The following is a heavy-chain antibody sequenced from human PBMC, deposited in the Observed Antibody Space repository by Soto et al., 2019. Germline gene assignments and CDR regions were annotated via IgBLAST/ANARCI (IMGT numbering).Heavy chain of an antibody. V-gene: IGHV2-5*01. CDR1: GFSLTTSGVG. CDR3: APYRRSSGDAFDF. CDR2: IYWNDDE. Sequence: QITLKESGPALVKPTQTLTLTCTFSGFSLTTSGVGVGWIRPPPGKALEWLALIYWNDDERYSPSLRSRLTITKDTSKNRVVLTMTNMEAVDTATYYCAPYRRSSGDAFDFWGQGTMVTVSS. D-gene: IGHD6-6*01. J-gene: IGHJ3*01.